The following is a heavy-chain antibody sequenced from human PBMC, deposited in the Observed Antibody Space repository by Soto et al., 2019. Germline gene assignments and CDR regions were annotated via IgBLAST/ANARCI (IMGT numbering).Heavy chain of an antibody. CDR2: ISTNGGST. Sequence: PGGALRLSCSASGFTFSSYAMHWVRQAPGKGLEYVSSISTNGGSTHYADSVKGRFTISRDDSKNSLYLQMNSLKTEDTAVYYCVRVGFCSGGRCTDDAFDVWGQGTMVTVSS. J-gene: IGHJ3*01. CDR1: GFTFSSYA. D-gene: IGHD2-15*01. CDR3: VRVGFCSGGRCTDDAFDV. V-gene: IGHV3-64*04.